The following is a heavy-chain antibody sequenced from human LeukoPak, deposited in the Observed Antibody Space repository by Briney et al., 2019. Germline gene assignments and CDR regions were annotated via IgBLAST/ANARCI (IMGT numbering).Heavy chain of an antibody. Sequence: PPGGSLRLSCAASGFTFSSYAMSWVRQAPGKGLEWVSGIIGSGGTTYYADSVKGRFTISRDNSKNTVYLQINNLRDEDTAVYYCAKDDRLLRFLHWGQGTLVTVSS. J-gene: IGHJ4*02. CDR2: IIGSGGTT. D-gene: IGHD3-16*01. CDR1: GFTFSSYA. V-gene: IGHV3-23*01. CDR3: AKDDRLLRFLH.